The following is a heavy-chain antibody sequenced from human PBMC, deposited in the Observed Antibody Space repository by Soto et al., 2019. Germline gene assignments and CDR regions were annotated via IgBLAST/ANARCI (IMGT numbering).Heavy chain of an antibody. Sequence: ASAKVSCKASGYSFTTYGLNWVRQAPGEGLEWMGWISAYNGNTKYAQKFQDRVTVTADTSTSTAYMELRSLTSDDTAVYYCARGYYDFSTDYDYWGQGTLVTVSS. V-gene: IGHV1-18*01. CDR3: ARGYYDFSTDYDY. J-gene: IGHJ4*02. CDR2: ISAYNGNT. D-gene: IGHD3-3*01. CDR1: GYSFTTYG.